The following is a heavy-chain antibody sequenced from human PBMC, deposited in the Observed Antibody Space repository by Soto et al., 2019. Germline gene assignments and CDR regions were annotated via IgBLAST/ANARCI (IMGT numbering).Heavy chain of an antibody. CDR3: ATDLTRWWLLPQPS. Sequence: ASVKVSCKVSGYTLTELSMHWVRQAPGKGLEWMGGFDPEDGETIYAQKFQGRVTMTEDTSTDTAYMELSSLRSEDTAVYYCATDLTRWWLLPQPSWGQGTLVTVSS. CDR2: FDPEDGET. V-gene: IGHV1-24*01. CDR1: GYTLTELS. D-gene: IGHD2-15*01. J-gene: IGHJ5*02.